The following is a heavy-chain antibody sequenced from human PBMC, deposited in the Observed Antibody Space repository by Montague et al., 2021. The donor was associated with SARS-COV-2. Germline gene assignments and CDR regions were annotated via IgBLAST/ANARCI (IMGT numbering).Heavy chain of an antibody. D-gene: IGHD3-9*01. J-gene: IGHJ6*02. V-gene: IGHV4-61*01. Sequence: SETLSLTCTVSGGSVSSGSYYWSWIRQPPGKGLEWIGYMYYRGSTNYNPSLKSRVTISVDTSKNQFSLKLRSVTAADTAVYYCARDRGQTYYDILTGRALSVDFANGMDVWGQGTTVTVSS. CDR3: ARDRGQTYYDILTGRALSVDFANGMDV. CDR2: MYYRGST. CDR1: GGSVSSGSYY.